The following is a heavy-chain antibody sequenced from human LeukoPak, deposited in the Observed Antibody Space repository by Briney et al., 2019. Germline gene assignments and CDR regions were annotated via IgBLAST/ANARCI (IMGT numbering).Heavy chain of an antibody. V-gene: IGHV3-30-3*01. CDR1: GFTFSSYA. CDR3: ATDHRYGDYYGMDV. J-gene: IGHJ6*02. CDR2: ISYDGSNK. Sequence: RGSLRLSCAASGFTFSSYAMHWVRQAPGKGLEWVAVISYDGSNKYYADSVKGRFTISRDNSKNTLYLQMNSLRAEDTAVYYCATDHRYGDYYGMDVWGQGTTVTVSS. D-gene: IGHD4-17*01.